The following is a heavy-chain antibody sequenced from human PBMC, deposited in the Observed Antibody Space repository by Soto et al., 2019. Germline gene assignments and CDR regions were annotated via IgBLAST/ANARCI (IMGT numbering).Heavy chain of an antibody. J-gene: IGHJ6*02. V-gene: IGHV3-30*18. CDR1: GFTLSRKG. CDR2: ISYDGSNK. Sequence: PGGSLRLSCAASGFTLSRKGMHWVRQAPGKGLEWVAVISYDGSNKYYGDSVKGRFTISRDNSKNTVSLQMNSLRAEDTAVYYCAKDALTVAGPQRGSLDVWGQGTTVTSP. CDR3: AKDALTVAGPQRGSLDV. D-gene: IGHD6-19*01.